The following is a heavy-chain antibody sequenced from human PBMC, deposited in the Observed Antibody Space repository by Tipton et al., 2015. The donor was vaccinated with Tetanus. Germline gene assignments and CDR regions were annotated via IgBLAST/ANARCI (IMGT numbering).Heavy chain of an antibody. Sequence: QLVQSGAEMKKPGSSVKVSCKASGGTFTNYALSWVRQAPGQGLEWVGGITPIFGTTNSAPKFQGRVTITAAESTNTAYMELSSLRSADSAVYYCARAPNRISRASDYWGQGTQIIVSS. D-gene: IGHD1-14*01. J-gene: IGHJ4*02. CDR2: ITPIFGTT. CDR3: ARAPNRISRASDY. CDR1: GGTFTNYA. V-gene: IGHV1-69*01.